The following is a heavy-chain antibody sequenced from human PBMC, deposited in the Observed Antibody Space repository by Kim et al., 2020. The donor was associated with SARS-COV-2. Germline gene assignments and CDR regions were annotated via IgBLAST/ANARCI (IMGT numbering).Heavy chain of an antibody. J-gene: IGHJ6*02. V-gene: IGHV3-11*01. D-gene: IGHD2-2*01. Sequence: GGSLRLSCAASGFTFSDYYMSWIRQAPGKGLEWVSYISSSGSTIYYADSVKGRFTISRDNAKNSLYLQMNSLRAEDTAVYYCARHMTVVVPAASRLFYYYYYGMDVWGQGTTVNVSS. CDR3: ARHMTVVVPAASRLFYYYYYGMDV. CDR2: ISSSGSTI. CDR1: GFTFSDYY.